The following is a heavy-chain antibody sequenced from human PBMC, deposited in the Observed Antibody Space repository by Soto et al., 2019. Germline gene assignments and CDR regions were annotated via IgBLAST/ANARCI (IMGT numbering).Heavy chain of an antibody. J-gene: IGHJ4*02. CDR3: ARGGTPIDY. CDR1: GYTFTNFG. V-gene: IGHV1-18*01. D-gene: IGHD3-16*01. Sequence: QVQLVQSGAEVKKPGASVKVSCKASGYTFTNFGISWVRQAPGQGLEWMGWISAYNGNTNYAQNFQGRVTMTTVTSTSTAYMALRSLRSDDTAVYYSARGGTPIDYWGQGPLVSVSS. CDR2: ISAYNGNT.